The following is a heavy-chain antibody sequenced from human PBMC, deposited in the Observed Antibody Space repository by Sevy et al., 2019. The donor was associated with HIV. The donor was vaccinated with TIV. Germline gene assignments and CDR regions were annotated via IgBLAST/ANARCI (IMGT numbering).Heavy chain of an antibody. CDR2: IKQDRNEK. V-gene: IGHV3-7*01. CDR3: AREAVAGRSGPWKADYYFSGMDI. J-gene: IGHJ6*01. Sequence: GGSLRLSCVASGFTFSDYWMTWVRQAPGKGLEWVANIKQDRNEKYYMDSAKGRFTISRDNAKNSVYLQVNSLRAEDTAVYYCAREAVAGRSGPWKADYYFSGMDIWGQGTTVTVSS. D-gene: IGHD6-19*01. CDR1: GFTFSDYW.